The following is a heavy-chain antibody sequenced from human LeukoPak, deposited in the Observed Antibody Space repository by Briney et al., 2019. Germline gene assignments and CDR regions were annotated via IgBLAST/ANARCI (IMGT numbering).Heavy chain of an antibody. Sequence: PGGSLRLSCAASGFTFSRHWMGWVRQAPGKGLEWVANIKEDGSEKYYVDSMKGRFTISRDNTRNSLYLQMNSLRVEDTAVYYCAREVEAAVTDFDYWGQGTLVTVSS. D-gene: IGHD2-15*01. CDR1: GFTFSRHW. J-gene: IGHJ4*02. CDR2: IKEDGSEK. CDR3: AREVEAAVTDFDY. V-gene: IGHV3-7*01.